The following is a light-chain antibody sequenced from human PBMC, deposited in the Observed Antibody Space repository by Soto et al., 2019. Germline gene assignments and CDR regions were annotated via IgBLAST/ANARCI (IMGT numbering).Light chain of an antibody. V-gene: IGLV2-18*02. Sequence: QSALTQPPSVSGSPGQSVAISCTGTSSDVGSSNGVSWYQQPPGTAPKLMTYDVNNRPSGVPDRFSGSKSGNTASLTICGLQAEDEADYYCSSYTSSNTYVFGTGTKLTVL. J-gene: IGLJ1*01. CDR1: SSDVGSSNG. CDR3: SSYTSSNTYV. CDR2: DVN.